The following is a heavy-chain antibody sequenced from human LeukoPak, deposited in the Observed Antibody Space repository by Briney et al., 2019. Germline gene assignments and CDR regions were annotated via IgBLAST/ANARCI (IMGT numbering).Heavy chain of an antibody. J-gene: IGHJ4*02. Sequence: GGSLRLFCAASGFTFSDYSMNWVRRAPGRGLEWISYIGLASGFVSYADSVKGRFSISSDTARNSVYLQMSSLRAEDTAVYYCARDHNWAFDSWGQGTLVTVSS. CDR1: GFTFSDYS. CDR2: IGLASGFV. V-gene: IGHV3-21*05. D-gene: IGHD1-20*01. CDR3: ARDHNWAFDS.